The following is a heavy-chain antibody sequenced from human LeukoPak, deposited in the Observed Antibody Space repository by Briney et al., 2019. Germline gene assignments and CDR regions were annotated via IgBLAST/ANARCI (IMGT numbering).Heavy chain of an antibody. CDR3: ARARGVGFVDY. V-gene: IGHV3-11*06. CDR2: ISSSSSYT. CDR1: GFTFSDYY. Sequence: GGSLRLSCAASGFTFSDYYMSWICQAPGKGLEWVSYISSSSSYTNYADSVKGRFTISRDNAKNSLYLQMNSLRAEDTAVYYCARARGVGFVDYWGQGTLVTASS. D-gene: IGHD1-26*01. J-gene: IGHJ4*02.